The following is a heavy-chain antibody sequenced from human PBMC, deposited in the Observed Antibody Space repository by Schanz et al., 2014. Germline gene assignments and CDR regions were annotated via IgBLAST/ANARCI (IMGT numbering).Heavy chain of an antibody. Sequence: EVQLVESGGGLVQPGGSLRLSCAASGITFSSHSFNWVRQAPGKGLEWISYITYNGGTIYYADSVKGRFTISRDNAKNSLYREMNSLRAEDTALYYCARDRRNADRDYWGQGTLVTVSS. J-gene: IGHJ4*02. V-gene: IGHV3-48*01. CDR2: ITYNGGTI. D-gene: IGHD1-1*01. CDR1: GITFSSHS. CDR3: ARDRRNADRDY.